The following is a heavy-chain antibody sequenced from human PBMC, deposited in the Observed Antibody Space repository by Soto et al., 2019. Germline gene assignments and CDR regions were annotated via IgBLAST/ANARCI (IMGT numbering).Heavy chain of an antibody. CDR3: ARSLIRGDCSSTGCYGYYYYYMDV. Sequence: QVQLVQSGAEVKKPGASVKVSCKASGYTFTSYGISWVRQAPGQGLEWMGWISAYNGNTNYAQKLQGRVTMTTDTSTSTAYMELRSLRSDDTAVYYCARSLIRGDCSSTGCYGYYYYYMDVWGKGTTVTVSS. CDR2: ISAYNGNT. J-gene: IGHJ6*03. CDR1: GYTFTSYG. V-gene: IGHV1-18*01. D-gene: IGHD2-2*01.